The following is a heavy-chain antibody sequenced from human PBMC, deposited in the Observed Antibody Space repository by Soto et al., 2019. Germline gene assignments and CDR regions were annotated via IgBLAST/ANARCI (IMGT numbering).Heavy chain of an antibody. J-gene: IGHJ4*02. CDR1: GFTFSSFS. Sequence: EVQLVESGGGLVQPGGSLRLSCAASGFTFSSFSMNWVRQSPGKGLAWVSYISTTSSTIHYADSVKGRFTISRDNAKNSLYLQMISLRDEDTAVYYCARDGAISGCFDYWGQGTLVTVSS. CDR3: ARDGAISGCFDY. CDR2: ISTTSSTI. D-gene: IGHD6-19*01. V-gene: IGHV3-48*02.